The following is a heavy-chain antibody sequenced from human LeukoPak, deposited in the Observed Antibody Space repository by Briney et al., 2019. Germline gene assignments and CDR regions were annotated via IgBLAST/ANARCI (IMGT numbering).Heavy chain of an antibody. CDR2: IYYSGST. CDR1: GGSISSGGYY. D-gene: IGHD3-10*01. J-gene: IGHJ3*02. CDR3: ARLEIWPLTLWFGVDI. V-gene: IGHV4-31*03. Sequence: SETLSLTCTVSGGSISSGGYYWSWIRQHPGKGLEWIEYIYYSGSTYYNPSLKSRVTISVDTSKNQFSLKLSSVTAADTAVYYCARLEIWPLTLWFGVDIWGQGTMVTVSS.